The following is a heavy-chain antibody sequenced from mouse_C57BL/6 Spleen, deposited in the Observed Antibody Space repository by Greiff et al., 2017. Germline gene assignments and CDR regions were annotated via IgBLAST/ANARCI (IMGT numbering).Heavy chain of an antibody. CDR1: GFTFSAYG. J-gene: IGHJ4*01. Sequence: EVKLVESGGGLVKPGGSLYLPCAVSGFTFSAYGMHWVRLAPEKGLERVAYISSGSSTIYYADTVNGRFTTSRDNAKNTLFLQMTSLKSEDTAMYYCAREMVTTHCYAMDYWGQGTSVTVSS. V-gene: IGHV5-17*01. CDR3: AREMVTTHCYAMDY. D-gene: IGHD2-1*01. CDR2: ISSGSSTI.